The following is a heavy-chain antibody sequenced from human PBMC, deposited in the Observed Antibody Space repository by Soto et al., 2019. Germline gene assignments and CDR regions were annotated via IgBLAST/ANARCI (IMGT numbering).Heavy chain of an antibody. J-gene: IGHJ4*02. Sequence: GGSLRLSCAASGFTFSSYGMHWVRQAPGKGLEWVAVIWYDGSNKYYADSVKDRFTISRDNSKNTLYLQMNSLRAEDTAVYYCARTVAAAGTSYFDYWGQGTLVTVSS. CDR2: IWYDGSNK. CDR1: GFTFSSYG. V-gene: IGHV3-33*01. D-gene: IGHD6-13*01. CDR3: ARTVAAAGTSYFDY.